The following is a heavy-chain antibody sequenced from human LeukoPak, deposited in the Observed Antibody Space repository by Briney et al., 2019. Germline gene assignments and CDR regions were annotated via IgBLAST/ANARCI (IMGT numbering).Heavy chain of an antibody. Sequence: GGSLRLSCAASGFTFSSYAMSWVRQAPGKGLEWVSAISGSGGSTYYADSVKGRFTISRDNSKNTLYLQMNSLRAEDTAVYYCAKGGAYYYDSSAYYRDWGQGTLVIVSS. CDR3: AKGGAYYYDSSAYYRD. D-gene: IGHD3-22*01. V-gene: IGHV3-23*01. CDR2: ISGSGGST. J-gene: IGHJ4*02. CDR1: GFTFSSYA.